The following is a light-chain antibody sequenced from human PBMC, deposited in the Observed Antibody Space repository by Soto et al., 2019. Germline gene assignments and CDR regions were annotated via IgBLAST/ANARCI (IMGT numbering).Light chain of an antibody. CDR3: QQYGSSPWT. CDR1: QSVSRSY. V-gene: IGKV3-20*01. Sequence: EIVLTQSPGTLSLSPGDRATLSCRASQSVSRSYLGWYQQKPSQAPRLLIYGASSRATGIPDRFSGSGSGTDFTLTISRLEPEYFAVYYCQQYGSSPWTFXQGTRVDIK. CDR2: GAS. J-gene: IGKJ1*01.